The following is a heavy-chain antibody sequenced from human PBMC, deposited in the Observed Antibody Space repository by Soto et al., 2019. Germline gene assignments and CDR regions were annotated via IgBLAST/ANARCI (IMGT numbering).Heavy chain of an antibody. J-gene: IGHJ4*02. CDR2: IYYSGST. CDR1: GGSISSYY. V-gene: IGHV4-59*01. Sequence: SETLSLTCTVSGGSISSYYWSWIRQPPGKGLEWIGYIYYSGSTNYNPSLKSRVTIPVDTSKNQFSLKLSSVTAADTAVYYCARGRDSSSWQIFDYWGQGTLVTVSS. CDR3: ARGRDSSSWQIFDY. D-gene: IGHD6-13*01.